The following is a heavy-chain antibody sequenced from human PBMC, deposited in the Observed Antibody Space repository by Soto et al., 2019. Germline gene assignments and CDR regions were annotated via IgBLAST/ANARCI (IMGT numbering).Heavy chain of an antibody. D-gene: IGHD4-17*01. CDR2: IYYSGST. Sequence: SETLSLTCTVSGGSISSGGYYWSWIRQHPGKGLEWIGYIYYSGSTYYNPSLKSRVTISVDTSKNQFSLKLSSVTAADTAVYYWGRVTTVTKYYFDYGGQGTLDTVSS. V-gene: IGHV4-31*03. CDR3: GRVTTVTKYYFDY. J-gene: IGHJ4*02. CDR1: GGSISSGGYY.